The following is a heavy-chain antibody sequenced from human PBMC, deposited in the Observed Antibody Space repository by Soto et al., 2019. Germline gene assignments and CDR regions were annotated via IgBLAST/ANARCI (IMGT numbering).Heavy chain of an antibody. CDR2: ISENGDRQ. D-gene: IGHD1-26*01. CDR3: ARGTGGATSSGKDQFDY. Sequence: QVQLVQSGGGVVQAGNSLRLSCTASGLTFTSSSFHWVRQAPGKGLEWVAVISENGDRQYSTESVRGRFLISRGSSKNTVYLQMNSLRSEDTAVYYCARGTGGATSSGKDQFDYWGQGTLVPVSS. CDR1: GLTFTSSS. J-gene: IGHJ4*02. V-gene: IGHV3-30-3*01.